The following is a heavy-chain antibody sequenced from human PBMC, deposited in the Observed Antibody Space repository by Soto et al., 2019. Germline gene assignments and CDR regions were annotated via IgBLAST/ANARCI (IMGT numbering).Heavy chain of an antibody. CDR1: GYTFTSYY. Sequence: GASVKVSCKASGYTFTSYYMHWVRQAPGQGLEWMGIINPSGGSTSYAQKFQGRVTMTRDTSTSTVYMELSSLRSEDTAVYYCARGGNTVTIEYYFDYWGQGTLVTVSS. CDR3: ARGGNTVTIEYYFDY. V-gene: IGHV1-46*01. D-gene: IGHD4-17*01. J-gene: IGHJ4*02. CDR2: INPSGGST.